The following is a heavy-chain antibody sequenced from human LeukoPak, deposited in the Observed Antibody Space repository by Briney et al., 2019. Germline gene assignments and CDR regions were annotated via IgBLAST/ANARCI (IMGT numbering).Heavy chain of an antibody. J-gene: IGHJ4*02. CDR2: IYYSGTT. CDR1: GGSITSSTSY. D-gene: IGHD6-13*01. CDR3: ATGTLAAAGIDY. V-gene: IGHV4-39*07. Sequence: SETLSLTCTVSGGSITSSTSYWGWIRQPPEKGLEWIGSIYYSGTTYYNPSLKSRVTISIDTSKNQFSLRLSSVTAADTAVYYCATGTLAAAGIDYWGQGTLVTVSS.